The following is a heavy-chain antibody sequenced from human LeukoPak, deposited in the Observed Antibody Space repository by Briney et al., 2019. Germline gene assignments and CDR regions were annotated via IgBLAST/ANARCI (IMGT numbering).Heavy chain of an antibody. J-gene: IGHJ5*02. CDR2: ISAYNGNT. CDR1: GYTFTSYG. D-gene: IGHD2-15*01. V-gene: IGHV1-18*01. CDR3: ARGYCGGGSCLDWFDP. Sequence: ASVKVSCKASGYTFTSYGISWVRQAPGQGLEWMGWISAYNGNTNYAQKLQGRVTMTTDTSTSTAYMELRSLRSDDTAVYYCARGYCGGGSCLDWFDPWGQGILVTVSS.